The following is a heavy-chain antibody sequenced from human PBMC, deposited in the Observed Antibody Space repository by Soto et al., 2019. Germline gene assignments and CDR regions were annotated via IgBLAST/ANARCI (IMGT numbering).Heavy chain of an antibody. V-gene: IGHV1-69*10. CDR3: ASPNYFDTSGEDF. CDR2: IIPMYAIA. Sequence: ASVKVSCKASGGTFSKYTISWVRQAPGQGLEWIGEIIPMYAIANYAQKFQGRVTITADKSSSTAYMELSSLGSEDTAVYYCASPNYFDTSGEDFWGQGTLVTVSS. J-gene: IGHJ4*02. D-gene: IGHD3-22*01. CDR1: GGTFSKYT.